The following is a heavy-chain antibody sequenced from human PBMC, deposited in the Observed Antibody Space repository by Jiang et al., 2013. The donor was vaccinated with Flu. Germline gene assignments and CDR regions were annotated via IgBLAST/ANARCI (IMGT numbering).Heavy chain of an antibody. J-gene: IGHJ4*02. D-gene: IGHD3-22*01. CDR3: TTNGYYSLDY. V-gene: IGHV4-4*02. CDR1: SASITNDNW. Sequence: SGPGLVKPSGTLSLTCVVSSASITNDNWWSWVRQTPGKGLEWIGEIHHSGSTNFNPSLSSRVTISVDKSKNQFSLRLSSVTAADTAVYYCTTNGYYSLDYWGLGTLVTVSS. CDR2: IHHSGST.